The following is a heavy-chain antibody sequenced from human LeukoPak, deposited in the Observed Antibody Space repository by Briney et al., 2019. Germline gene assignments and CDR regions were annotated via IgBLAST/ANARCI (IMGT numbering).Heavy chain of an antibody. CDR2: IGNTGRTI. Sequence: GGSLRLSCAASGFTFSSYEMNWVRQAPGRGLEWVSYIGNTGRTIYYADSVQGRFTISRDNAKNSLYLQMNSLGAEDTAIYYCVRGDRYFFDFWGQGTLGTVSS. V-gene: IGHV3-48*03. D-gene: IGHD1-14*01. CDR1: GFTFSSYE. J-gene: IGHJ4*02. CDR3: VRGDRYFFDF.